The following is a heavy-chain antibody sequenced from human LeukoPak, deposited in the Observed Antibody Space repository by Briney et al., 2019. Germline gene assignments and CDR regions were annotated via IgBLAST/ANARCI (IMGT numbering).Heavy chain of an antibody. V-gene: IGHV4-31*03. Sequence: SETLSLTCTVSGGSISSGGYYWSWIRQYPGKGLEWIGYIYYSGSTYYNASLKSRVIISVDTSKNQFSLKLSSVTAADTAVYYCARAVGYCTNGVCSIGGYFDYWGQGTLVTVSS. CDR2: IYYSGST. J-gene: IGHJ4*02. CDR3: ARAVGYCTNGVCSIGGYFDY. D-gene: IGHD2-8*01. CDR1: GGSISSGGYY.